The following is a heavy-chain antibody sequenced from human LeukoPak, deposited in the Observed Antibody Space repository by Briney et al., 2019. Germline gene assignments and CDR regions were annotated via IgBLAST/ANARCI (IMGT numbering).Heavy chain of an antibody. V-gene: IGHV3-7*04. CDR1: GFTFRTYG. CDR2: IKQDGIDK. CDR3: ARTVYSYGLISYFDY. D-gene: IGHD5-18*01. Sequence: GGSLRLSCAASGFTFRTYGMHWVRQAPGKGLEWVANIKQDGIDKYYVDSVKGRFTISRDNAKNSLYLQMNSLRAEDTAVYYCARTVYSYGLISYFDYWGQGTLVTVSS. J-gene: IGHJ4*02.